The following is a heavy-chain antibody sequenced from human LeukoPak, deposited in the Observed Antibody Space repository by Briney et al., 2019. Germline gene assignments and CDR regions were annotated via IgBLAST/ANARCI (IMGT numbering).Heavy chain of an antibody. CDR3: AKDIGGYSYAADY. D-gene: IGHD5-12*01. CDR2: ISGDGGRT. J-gene: IGHJ4*02. CDR1: GFTFDDYA. V-gene: IGHV3-43*02. Sequence: GGSLRLSCAASGFTFDDYAMHWVRQAPGKGLEWVSLISGDGGRTYYADSVKGRFTIPRDNSKNSLYLQMNSLRIEDTALYYCAKDIGGYSYAADYWGQGTLVTVSS.